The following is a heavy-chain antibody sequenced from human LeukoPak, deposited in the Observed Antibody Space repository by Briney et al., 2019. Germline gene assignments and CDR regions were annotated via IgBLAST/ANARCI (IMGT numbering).Heavy chain of an antibody. CDR1: GFTVSSNY. CDR3: ARDRAGEGFNY. D-gene: IGHD3-16*01. V-gene: IGHV3-53*01. J-gene: IGHJ4*02. CDR2: IYSGGST. Sequence: GGSLRLSCAASGFTVSSNYMSWVRQAPGKGLEWVSVIYSGGSTYYADSVKGRFTISRDNSKNTLYLQMNSLRAEDTAVYYCARDRAGEGFNYWGQGTLVTVSS.